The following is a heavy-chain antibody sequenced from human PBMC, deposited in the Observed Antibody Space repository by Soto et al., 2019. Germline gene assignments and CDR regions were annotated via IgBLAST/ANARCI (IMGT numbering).Heavy chain of an antibody. CDR3: AHIPNYYQYDWFDP. J-gene: IGHJ5*02. CDR1: GFSLTTRGVG. CDR2: IYWDDDK. D-gene: IGHD3-16*01. Sequence: QITLKESGPTLVKPTQTLTLTCTFSGFSLTTRGVGVGWIRQPPGKALECLALIYWDDDKRYSPSLQSRLSTHKYTXXNQVVLTMTNVDPVDTATYYCAHIPNYYQYDWFDPWGQGTLVSVSS. V-gene: IGHV2-5*02.